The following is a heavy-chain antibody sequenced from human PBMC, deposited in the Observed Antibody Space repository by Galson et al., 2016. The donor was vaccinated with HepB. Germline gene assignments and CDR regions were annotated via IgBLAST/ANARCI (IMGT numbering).Heavy chain of an antibody. CDR1: GYTFTTYD. CDR3: ARGFPTLYSGYNQPHHPPH. J-gene: IGHJ4*02. CDR2: VNPNSGNT. D-gene: IGHD5-12*01. Sequence: SVKVSCKASGYTFTTYDITWVRQAAGQGPEWMGWVNPNSGNTDYAPKFQGRITMTRDTSISTVYMELSSLTSEDTAMYYCARGFPTLYSGYNQPHHPPHWGQGTLVIVSA. V-gene: IGHV1-8*01.